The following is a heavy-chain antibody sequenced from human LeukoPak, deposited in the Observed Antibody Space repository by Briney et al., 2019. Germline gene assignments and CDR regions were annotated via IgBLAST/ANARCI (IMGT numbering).Heavy chain of an antibody. V-gene: IGHV1-2*04. D-gene: IGHD1-20*01. CDR2: INPNSGGT. J-gene: IGHJ3*02. CDR3: ARGGITGTTRGPTRLNDAFDI. Sequence: VKVSCKASGYTFTGYYMHWVRQAPGQGLEWMGWINPNSGGTNYAQKFQGWVTMTRDTSISTAYMELSRLRSDDTAVYYCARGGITGTTRGPTRLNDAFDIWGQGTMVTVSS. CDR1: GYTFTGYY.